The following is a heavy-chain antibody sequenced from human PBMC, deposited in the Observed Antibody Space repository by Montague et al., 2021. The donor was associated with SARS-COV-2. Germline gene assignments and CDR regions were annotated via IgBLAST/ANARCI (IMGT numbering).Heavy chain of an antibody. CDR1: GDSVSRGSSY. Sequence: SETLSLTCTVSGDSVSRGSSYWGWIRQPPGKGLEWIGYIYYTGSRKYNSSLKSRLTISVDTSKNQFSLKLSSVTAADTAVYYCARRARGEGYTSWFDSWGQGTLVTVSS. D-gene: IGHD5-24*01. CDR2: IYYTGSR. J-gene: IGHJ5*01. CDR3: ARRARGEGYTSWFDS. V-gene: IGHV4-61*01.